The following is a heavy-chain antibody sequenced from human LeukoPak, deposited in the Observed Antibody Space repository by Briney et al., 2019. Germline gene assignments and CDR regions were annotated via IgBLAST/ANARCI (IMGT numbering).Heavy chain of an antibody. CDR3: ARDAYSSSFDP. J-gene: IGHJ5*02. CDR2: IWYDGSNK. D-gene: IGHD6-6*01. CDR1: GFTFSSYG. V-gene: IGHV3-33*01. Sequence: PGGSLRLSCAASGFTFSSYGMHWVRQAPGKGLEWVAVIWYDGSNKYYADSVKGRFTISRDNSKNTLYLQMNSLRAEDTAVYYCARDAYSSSFDPWGQGTLVTVSS.